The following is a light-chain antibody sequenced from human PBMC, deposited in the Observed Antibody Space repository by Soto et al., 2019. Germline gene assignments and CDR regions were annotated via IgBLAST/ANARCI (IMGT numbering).Light chain of an antibody. V-gene: IGKV4-1*01. Sequence: DIVMTQSPDSLAVSLGERATINCKSSQSLLYSSNNKNYLAWYQQKSGQPPKLLIYWASTRDSGVPDRFSGSGSGTDYTISIAILQAEDVAVYYCNHYSSPPITCGQGTRLEI. CDR3: NHYSSPPIT. CDR2: WAS. CDR1: QSLLYSSNNKNY. J-gene: IGKJ5*01.